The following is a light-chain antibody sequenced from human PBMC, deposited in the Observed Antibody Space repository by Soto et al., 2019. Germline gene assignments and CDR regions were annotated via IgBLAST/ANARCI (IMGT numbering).Light chain of an antibody. CDR1: QSVSSSD. V-gene: IGKV3-20*01. Sequence: EIVVTQSPGTQSLCPGERATLSCRASQSVSSSDLAWYQHKPGQATRLLLYAASSRAPRIPDSFSGSKSGTDFTLTINRLEPEDFAGYYCQQYGSSPQTFGRETTGEMK. CDR2: AAS. J-gene: IGKJ1*01. CDR3: QQYGSSPQT.